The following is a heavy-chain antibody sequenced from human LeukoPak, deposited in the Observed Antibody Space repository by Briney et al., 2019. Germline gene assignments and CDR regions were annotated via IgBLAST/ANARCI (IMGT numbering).Heavy chain of an antibody. V-gene: IGHV3-74*03. CDR2: INRDGSTT. Sequence: GGSLRLSCAASGFTFSNYWVHWVRQAPGKGLVWVSRINRDGSTTKYADSVKGRFTVSRDNAKNTLNLQMNSLRAEDTAVCYCARDKKSGESSEIDYWGQGTLVTVSS. CDR3: ARDKKSGESSEIDY. CDR1: GFTFSNYW. D-gene: IGHD3-10*01. J-gene: IGHJ4*02.